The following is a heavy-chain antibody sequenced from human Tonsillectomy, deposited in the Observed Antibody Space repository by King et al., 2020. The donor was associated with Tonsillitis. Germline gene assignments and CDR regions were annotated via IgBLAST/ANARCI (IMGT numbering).Heavy chain of an antibody. CDR3: ARGPAPGYGDYHSWFDP. CDR1: GFTFSSYW. Sequence: VQLVESGGGLVQPGGSLRLSCAASGFTFSSYWMSWVRQAPGKGLEWVANIKQDGSEKYYVDSVKGRFTISRDNAKNSLYLQMNSLRAEDTAVDYCARGPAPGYGDYHSWFDPWGQGTLVTVSS. V-gene: IGHV3-7*03. J-gene: IGHJ5*02. D-gene: IGHD4-17*01. CDR2: IKQDGSEK.